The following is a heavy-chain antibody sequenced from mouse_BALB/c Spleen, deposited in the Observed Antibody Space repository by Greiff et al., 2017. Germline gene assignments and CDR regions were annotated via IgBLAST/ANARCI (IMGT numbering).Heavy chain of an antibody. CDR2: ISFSGST. D-gene: IGHD1-1*01. V-gene: IGHV3-2*02. CDR3: ARDYGSSYGWFAY. CDR1: GYSITSDYA. Sequence: EVQLVESGPGLVKPSQSLSLTCTVTGYSITSDYAWNWIRQFPGNKLEWMGYISFSGSTSYNPSLKSRISITRDTSKNQFFLQLNSVTTEDTATYYCARDYGSSYGWFAYWGQGTLVTVSA. J-gene: IGHJ3*01.